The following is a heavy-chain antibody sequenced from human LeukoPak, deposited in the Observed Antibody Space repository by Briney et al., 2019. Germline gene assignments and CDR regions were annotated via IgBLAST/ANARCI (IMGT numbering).Heavy chain of an antibody. CDR1: GGTFSSYA. D-gene: IGHD2-15*01. Sequence: SVRVSCKASGGTFSSYAISWVRQAPGQGLEWMGGIIPIFGTANYAQKFQGRVTITADESTTTAYMELRSLRSDDTAVYYCARDGRCSGGSCYSEAFDIWGQGTMVTVSS. J-gene: IGHJ3*02. V-gene: IGHV1-69*13. CDR2: IIPIFGTA. CDR3: ARDGRCSGGSCYSEAFDI.